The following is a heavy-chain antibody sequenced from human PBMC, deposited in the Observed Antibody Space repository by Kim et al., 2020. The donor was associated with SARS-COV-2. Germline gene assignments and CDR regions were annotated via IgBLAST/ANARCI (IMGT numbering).Heavy chain of an antibody. J-gene: IGHJ5*02. CDR3: ARQEGWLGFDP. V-gene: IGHV5-51*01. D-gene: IGHD5-12*01. Sequence: RYSPSFQGQVTIPADKSISTAYLQWSSLKASDTAMYYCARQEGWLGFDPWGQGTLVTVSS.